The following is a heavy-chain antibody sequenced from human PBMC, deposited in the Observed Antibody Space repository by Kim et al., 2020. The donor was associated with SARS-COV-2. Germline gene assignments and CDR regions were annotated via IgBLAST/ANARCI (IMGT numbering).Heavy chain of an antibody. CDR3: AKDFGSGWEKVTYNFDY. CDR1: GFTFSSYG. CDR2: ISYDGSNK. J-gene: IGHJ4*01. D-gene: IGHD6-19*01. V-gene: IGHV3-30*18. Sequence: GGSLRLSCAASGFTFSSYGMHWVRQAPGKGLEWVAVISYDGSNKYYADSVKGRFTISRDNSKKTLYLQMNSLRAEDTAVYYCAKDFGSGWEKVTYNFDY.